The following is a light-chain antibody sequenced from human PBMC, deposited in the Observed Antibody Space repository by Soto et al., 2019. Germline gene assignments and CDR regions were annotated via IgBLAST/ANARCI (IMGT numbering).Light chain of an antibody. J-gene: IGKJ3*01. CDR2: KAS. V-gene: IGKV1-5*03. CDR3: LQSYNTPLT. Sequence: IQMTQSPSTLSASVGDRVTITCRASQSISSWLAWYQQKPGKAPKLLIYKASSLESGVPSRFSGSGSGTEFTLTISSLQPEDFATYYCLQSYNTPLTFGPGTKVDIK. CDR1: QSISSW.